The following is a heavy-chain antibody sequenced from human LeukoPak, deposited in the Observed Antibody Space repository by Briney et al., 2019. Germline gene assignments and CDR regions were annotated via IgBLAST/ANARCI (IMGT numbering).Heavy chain of an antibody. J-gene: IGHJ4*02. D-gene: IGHD1-26*01. CDR3: ARQAIEGATKSNFDY. CDR1: GYTFSNFW. CDR2: IYPGDSDT. V-gene: IGHV5-51*01. Sequence: GESLKTSCQGSGYTFSNFWIAWVRQMPGKGLEWMGIIYPGDSDTRYRPSFQGQVTISADKSLNAAYLQWSGLKASDTAMYYCARQAIEGATKSNFDYWGQGTPVTVSS.